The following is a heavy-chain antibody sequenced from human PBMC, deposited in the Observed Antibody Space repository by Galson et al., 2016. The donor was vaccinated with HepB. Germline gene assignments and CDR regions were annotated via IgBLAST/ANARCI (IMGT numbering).Heavy chain of an antibody. J-gene: IGHJ2*01. CDR3: ARVQFSSGSYGYFDH. Sequence: SLRLSCAASGFTFPTHTMNWVRQAPGKGLESISYISNNGATIYYADSVKGRFTVSRDNAKNSLYLQMNGLRAEDTAVYYCARVQFSSGSYGYFDHWGRGTLVTVSS. CDR1: GFTFPTHT. V-gene: IGHV3-48*01. CDR2: ISNNGATI. D-gene: IGHD5-18*01.